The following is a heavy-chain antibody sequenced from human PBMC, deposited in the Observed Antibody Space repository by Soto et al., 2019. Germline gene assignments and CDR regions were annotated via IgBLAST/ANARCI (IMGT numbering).Heavy chain of an antibody. V-gene: IGHV1-69*08. Sequence: QVQLVQSGAEVKKPGSSVKVSCKASGGTFSSYTISWVQQAPGQGLEWMGRIIPILGIANYAQKFQGRVTITADKSTSTAYMELSSLRSEDTAVYYCARDPRYCSGGSCYSFLSYYYYGMDVWGQGTTVTVSS. CDR3: ARDPRYCSGGSCYSFLSYYYYGMDV. CDR1: GGTFSSYT. J-gene: IGHJ6*02. D-gene: IGHD2-15*01. CDR2: IIPILGIA.